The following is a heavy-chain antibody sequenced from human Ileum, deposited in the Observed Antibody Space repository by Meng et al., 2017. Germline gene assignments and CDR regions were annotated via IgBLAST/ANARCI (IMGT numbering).Heavy chain of an antibody. D-gene: IGHD2/OR15-2a*01. V-gene: IGHV4-39*07. CDR3: AGVLVPGYFDY. J-gene: IGHJ4*02. Sequence: SETLSLTCTVSGDSISSSSFYWGWSRQPPGKMLEWIATVHYTGITYHNPALKSRVTVSLDTSKSQFSLKLGSAAAADTAVFYCAGVLVPGYFDYWGQGTLVTVSS. CDR1: GDSISSSSFY. CDR2: VHYTGIT.